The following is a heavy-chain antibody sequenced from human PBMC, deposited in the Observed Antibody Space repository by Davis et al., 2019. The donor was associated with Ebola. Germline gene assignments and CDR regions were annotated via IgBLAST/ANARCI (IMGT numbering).Heavy chain of an antibody. CDR1: GFTFSSYW. CDR3: ARDGVTVAGYWYFDL. V-gene: IGHV3-7*03. Sequence: GESLKISCAASGFTFSSYWMSWVRQAPGKGLEWVANIKQDGSEKYYVDSVKGRFTISRDNAKNSLYLQMNSLRAEDTAVYYCARDGVTVAGYWYFDLWGRGTLVTVSS. J-gene: IGHJ2*01. D-gene: IGHD6-19*01. CDR2: IKQDGSEK.